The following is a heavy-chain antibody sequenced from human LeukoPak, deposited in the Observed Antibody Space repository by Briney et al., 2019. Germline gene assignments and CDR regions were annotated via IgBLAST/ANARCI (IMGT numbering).Heavy chain of an antibody. CDR1: GFTFSDYY. D-gene: IGHD2-2*01. CDR2: ISSSGSTI. V-gene: IGHV3-11*04. J-gene: IGHJ5*02. Sequence: GGSLRFSCAASGFTFSDYYMSWIRQAPGKGLEWVSYISSSGSTIYYADSVKGRFTISRDNAKNSLYLQMNSLRAEDTAVYYCARPVVAIQNWFDPWGQGTLVTVSS. CDR3: ARPVVAIQNWFDP.